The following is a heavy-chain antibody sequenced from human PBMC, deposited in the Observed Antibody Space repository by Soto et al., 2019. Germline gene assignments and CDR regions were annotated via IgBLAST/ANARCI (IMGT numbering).Heavy chain of an antibody. J-gene: IGHJ4*02. CDR3: ARRIGTTDPYFDY. V-gene: IGHV4-39*01. Sequence: SETLSLTCTFSGCSISSSSYYWGWIRQPPGKGLEWIGSIYYSGSTYYNPSLKSRVTISVDTSKNQFSLKLSSVTAADTAVYYCARRIGTTDPYFDYWGQGTQVTVSS. CDR2: IYYSGST. D-gene: IGHD1-1*01. CDR1: GCSISSSSYY.